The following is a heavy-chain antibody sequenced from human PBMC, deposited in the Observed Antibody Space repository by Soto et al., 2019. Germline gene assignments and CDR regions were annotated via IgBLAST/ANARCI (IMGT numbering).Heavy chain of an antibody. CDR3: AAATWLFSFGSSWPEIDY. D-gene: IGHD6-13*01. V-gene: IGHV1-58*02. CDR2: IVVGSGNT. Sequence: GASVKVSCKASGFTFTSSAMQWVRQARGQRLEWIGWIVVGSGNTNYAQKFQERVTITRDMSTSTAYMELSSLRSEDTAVYYCAAATWLFSFGSSWPEIDYWGQGTLVTVSS. J-gene: IGHJ4*02. CDR1: GFTFTSSA.